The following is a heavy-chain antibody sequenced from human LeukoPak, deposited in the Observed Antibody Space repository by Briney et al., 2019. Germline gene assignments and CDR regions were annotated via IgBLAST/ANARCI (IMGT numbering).Heavy chain of an antibody. CDR2: ISCGKGET. CDR1: GYTFTRYA. Sequence: GASVKVSCKTSGYTFTRYAIHWVRQAPGQGLEWMGWISCGKGETKYSQKFQDRVTITRDTSASTAYMELSSLRSEDTAVHYCARDNGYQLLWWWGQGTLVTVSS. D-gene: IGHD2-2*01. V-gene: IGHV1-3*01. J-gene: IGHJ4*02. CDR3: ARDNGYQLLWW.